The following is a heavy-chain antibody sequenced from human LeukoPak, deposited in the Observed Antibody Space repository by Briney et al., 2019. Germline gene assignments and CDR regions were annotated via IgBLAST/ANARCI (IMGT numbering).Heavy chain of an antibody. D-gene: IGHD3-10*01. J-gene: IGHJ4*02. V-gene: IGHV4-39*01. CDR3: ARRYYYGSRSWGAYYFDH. Sequence: SETLSLTCAVSGDSISTSAYYWDWSRQPPGKGLEWIGNIYYDGNTRYNPSLKSRVTISVDRSKNQFSLKLSSVTAADTAVYYCARRYYYGSRSWGAYYFDHWGQGNLVTVSS. CDR1: GDSISTSAYY. CDR2: IYYDGNT.